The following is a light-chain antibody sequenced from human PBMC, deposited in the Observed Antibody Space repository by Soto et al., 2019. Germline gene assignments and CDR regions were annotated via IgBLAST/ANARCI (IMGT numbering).Light chain of an antibody. CDR3: ISYTGSSTSYV. CDR1: RSDIGSYNY. CDR2: GVS. J-gene: IGLJ1*01. Sequence: QSALTQPASVSGSPGQSITISCSGTRSDIGSYNYVAWYQQFPGKTPKILIYGVSNRPSGVSSRFSGSKSGNTASLTISGLQAEDEADYCCISYTGSSTSYVFGSGTKV. V-gene: IGLV2-14*01.